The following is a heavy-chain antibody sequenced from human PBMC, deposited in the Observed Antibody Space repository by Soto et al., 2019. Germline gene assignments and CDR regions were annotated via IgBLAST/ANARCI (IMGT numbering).Heavy chain of an antibody. V-gene: IGHV1-18*01. CDR3: AAASDKNAHYYDSSGYSDY. CDR2: ISAYNGNT. Sequence: ASVKVSCKASGYTFTSYGISWVRQAPGQGLEWMGWISAYNGNTNYAQKLQGRVTITRDMSTSTAYMELSSLRSEDTAVYYCAAASDKNAHYYDSSGYSDYWGQGTLVTVS. D-gene: IGHD3-22*01. CDR1: GYTFTSYG. J-gene: IGHJ4*02.